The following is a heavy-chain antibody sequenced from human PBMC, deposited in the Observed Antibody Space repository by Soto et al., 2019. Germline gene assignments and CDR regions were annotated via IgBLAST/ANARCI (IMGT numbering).Heavy chain of an antibody. J-gene: IGHJ4*02. Sequence: QVQLQESGPGLVKPSQTLSLTCTVSGGSISSGGYYWSWIRQHPGKALEWIGYIYNSGSTYYNPSLKSRVIISLDTPKNQFSLKLXSXTAADTAVYYCASFLTGYFGRVDYWGQGSLVSVSS. CDR1: GGSISSGGYY. CDR2: IYNSGST. D-gene: IGHD3-9*01. CDR3: ASFLTGYFGRVDY. V-gene: IGHV4-31*03.